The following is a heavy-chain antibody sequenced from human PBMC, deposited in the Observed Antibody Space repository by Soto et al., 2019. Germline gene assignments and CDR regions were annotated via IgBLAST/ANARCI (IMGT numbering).Heavy chain of an antibody. CDR1: RFTFSNYV. D-gene: IGHD6-19*01. J-gene: IGHJ6*02. Sequence: PGGSLRRSCAASRFTFSNYVMHWVRQAPGKGLEWVAVIWYDGGNKYYADSVKGRFTISRDNSKNTLYLQMNSLRAEDTAVYYCARDDIPGRAVAIYGMDVWGQGTTVTVSS. CDR2: IWYDGGNK. CDR3: ARDDIPGRAVAIYGMDV. V-gene: IGHV3-33*01.